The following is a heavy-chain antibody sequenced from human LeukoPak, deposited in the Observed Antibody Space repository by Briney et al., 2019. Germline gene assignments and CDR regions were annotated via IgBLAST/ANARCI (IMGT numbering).Heavy chain of an antibody. CDR2: ISGSGGST. CDR1: GFTFSSYA. J-gene: IGHJ4*02. CDR3: AKSSDYGDLLFDY. V-gene: IGHV3-23*01. D-gene: IGHD4-17*01. Sequence: QTGGCLRLSCAASGFTFSSYAMSWVRQAPGKGLEWVSAISGSGGSTYYADSVKGRFTISRDNSKNTLYLQMNSLRAEDTAVYYCAKSSDYGDLLFDYWGQGTLVTVSS.